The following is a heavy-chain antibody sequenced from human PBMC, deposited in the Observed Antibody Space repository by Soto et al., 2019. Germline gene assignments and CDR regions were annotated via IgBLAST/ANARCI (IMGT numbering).Heavy chain of an antibody. CDR1: GGSFSGYY. CDR3: ARGFRSRWYLDF. J-gene: IGHJ4*02. D-gene: IGHD6-13*01. CDR2: INHSGST. V-gene: IGHV4-34*01. Sequence: QVQLQQWGAGLLKPSETLSLTCAVYGGSFSGYYWSWIRQPPGKGLEWIGEINHSGSTNYNPSLKSRVPHSLDSSKNQFSLKLSSVTAADTAVYYCARGFRSRWYLDFWGQGTLVTVSS.